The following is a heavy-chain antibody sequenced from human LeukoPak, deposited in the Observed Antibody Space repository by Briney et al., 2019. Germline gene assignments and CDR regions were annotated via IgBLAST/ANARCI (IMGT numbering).Heavy chain of an antibody. CDR1: GYTFTNYY. Sequence: ASVTVSCKASGYTFTNYYMHWVRQAPGQGLEWMGIINPSGGSTSYAQKFQGRVTMTRDMSTSTVYMELSSLRSEDTAVYYCARAPGVVTPTASWFDPWGQGTLVTVSS. V-gene: IGHV1-46*01. J-gene: IGHJ5*02. D-gene: IGHD3-3*01. CDR2: INPSGGST. CDR3: ARAPGVVTPTASWFDP.